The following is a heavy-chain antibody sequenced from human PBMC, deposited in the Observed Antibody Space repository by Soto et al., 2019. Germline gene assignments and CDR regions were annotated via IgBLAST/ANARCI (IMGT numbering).Heavy chain of an antibody. CDR1: GGSFSGYY. J-gene: IGHJ4*02. V-gene: IGHV4-34*01. CDR2: INHSGST. Sequence: SETLSLTCAVYGGSFSGYYWSWIRQPPGKGLEWIGEINHSGSTNYNPSLKSRVTISVDTSKNQFSLMLSSVTAADTAVYYCARDLGRGGSLGYCSSTSCYNLDYWGQGTLVTVSS. CDR3: ARDLGRGGSLGYCSSTSCYNLDY. D-gene: IGHD2-2*02.